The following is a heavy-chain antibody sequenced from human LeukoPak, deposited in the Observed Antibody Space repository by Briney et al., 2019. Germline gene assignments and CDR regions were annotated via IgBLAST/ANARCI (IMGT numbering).Heavy chain of an antibody. CDR3: ARVAPPYYVDY. CDR1: GGSVSSGSYY. Sequence: SETLSLTCTVSGGSVSSGSYYWSWIRQPPGKGLEWIGYIYYSGSTNYNPSPKSRVTISVDMSKNQFSLKLSSVTAADTAVYYCARVAPPYYVDYWGQGTLVTVSS. J-gene: IGHJ4*02. V-gene: IGHV4-61*01. CDR2: IYYSGST.